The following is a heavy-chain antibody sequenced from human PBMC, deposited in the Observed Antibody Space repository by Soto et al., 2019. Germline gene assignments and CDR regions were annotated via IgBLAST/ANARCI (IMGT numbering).Heavy chain of an antibody. D-gene: IGHD3-3*01. J-gene: IGHJ4*02. CDR3: ARDVFLEWTGGIDY. CDR1: GFTFSSYA. V-gene: IGHV3-30-3*01. Sequence: GGSLRLSGAACGFTFSSYAMHWVRQAPGKGLEWVAVISYDGSNKYYADSVKGRFTISRDNSKNTLYLQMKSLRAEDTAVYYCARDVFLEWTGGIDYWGQGTLV. CDR2: ISYDGSNK.